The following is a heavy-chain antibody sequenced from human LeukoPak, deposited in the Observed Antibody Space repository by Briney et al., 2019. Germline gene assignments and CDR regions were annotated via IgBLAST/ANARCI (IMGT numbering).Heavy chain of an antibody. CDR2: IDPGDSES. V-gene: IGHV5-51*01. J-gene: IGHJ3*02. CDR3: ARLKDAFDI. CDR1: GYSFTSYW. Sequence: GESLKISCKGSGYSFTSYWIGWVRQMPGKGLEWMGIIDPGDSESRYSPSFQGQVTISADKSISTAYLQWSSLRASDTAMFYCARLKDAFDIWGQGTMVTVSS.